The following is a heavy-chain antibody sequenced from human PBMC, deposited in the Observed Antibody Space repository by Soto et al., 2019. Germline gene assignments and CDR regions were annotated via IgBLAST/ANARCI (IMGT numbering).Heavy chain of an antibody. J-gene: IGHJ4*02. CDR3: ARDLRLQEIVGAPLDY. D-gene: IGHD1-26*01. CDR2: ISYDGSNK. CDR1: GFTFSSYA. V-gene: IGHV3-30-3*01. Sequence: PGGSLRLSCAASGFTFSSYAMHWVRQAPGKGLEWVAVISYDGSNKYYADSVKGRFTISRDNSKNTLYLQMNSLRAEDTAVYYCARDLRLQEIVGAPLDYWGQGT.